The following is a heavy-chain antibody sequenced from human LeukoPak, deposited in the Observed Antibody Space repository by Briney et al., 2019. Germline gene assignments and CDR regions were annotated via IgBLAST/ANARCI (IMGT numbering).Heavy chain of an antibody. CDR2: ISGTGDRT. CDR1: GFTFSKCD. V-gene: IGHV3-23*01. J-gene: IGHJ6*03. D-gene: IGHD3-3*01. CDR3: ARDGLRFLGMDV. Sequence: TGGSRRLSCAASGFTFSKCDMTWVRQAPGKGLEWVSSISGTGDRTWYADSVKGRFTISRDNAKNSLYLQMNSLRAEDTAVYYCARDGLRFLGMDVWGKGTTVTVSS.